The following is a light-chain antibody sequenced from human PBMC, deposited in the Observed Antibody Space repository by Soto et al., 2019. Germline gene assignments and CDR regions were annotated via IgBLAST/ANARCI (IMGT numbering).Light chain of an antibody. Sequence: DIVMTQSPDSLSVSLGERATINCRSSQSVLYSSNSKNYLAWYQHKTGQPPKLLIYWASTRESGVPERFSGNGSGTDFTLTISSLQAEDVAVYFCQQYCGNPTFGGGTKVEIK. V-gene: IGKV4-1*01. J-gene: IGKJ4*01. CDR2: WAS. CDR3: QQYCGNPT. CDR1: QSVLYSSNSKNY.